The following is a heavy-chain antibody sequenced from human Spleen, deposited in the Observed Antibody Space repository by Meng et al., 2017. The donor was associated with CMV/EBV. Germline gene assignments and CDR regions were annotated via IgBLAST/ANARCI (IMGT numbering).Heavy chain of an antibody. CDR2: ISAYNGNA. V-gene: IGHV1-18*01. Sequence: ASVKVSCKASGYTFTSYDISWVRQAPGHGLEWMGWISAYNGNANYAQKLQGRVTMTTDTSTSTAYMELRSLRSDDTAVYYCAREGGGNGANWFDPWGQGTLVTSPQ. CDR1: GYTFTSYD. D-gene: IGHD4-23*01. CDR3: AREGGGNGANWFDP. J-gene: IGHJ5*02.